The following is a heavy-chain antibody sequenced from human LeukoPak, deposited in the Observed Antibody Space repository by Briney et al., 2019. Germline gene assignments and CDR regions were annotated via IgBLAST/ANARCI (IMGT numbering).Heavy chain of an antibody. Sequence: PGGSLRLSCAASGFTFSSYAMHWVRQAPGKGLEWVAVISYDGSNKYYADSVKGRFTISRDNSKNTLYLQMNWLRAEDTAVYFCAREVGAFDIWGQGTMVTVSS. CDR1: GFTFSSYA. J-gene: IGHJ3*02. V-gene: IGHV3-30*04. CDR2: ISYDGSNK. CDR3: AREVGAFDI.